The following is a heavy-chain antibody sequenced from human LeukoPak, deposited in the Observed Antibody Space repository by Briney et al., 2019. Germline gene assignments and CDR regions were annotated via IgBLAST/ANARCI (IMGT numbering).Heavy chain of an antibody. CDR3: ARGRGHYGPLWN. CDR2: INHSGST. Sequence: PSETLSPTCAVYGGSFSGYYWSWIRQPPGKGLEWIGEINHSGSTNYNPSLKSRVTISVDTSKNQFSLKLSSVTAADTAVYYCARGRGHYGPLWNWGQGTLVTVSS. CDR1: GGSFSGYY. V-gene: IGHV4-34*01. J-gene: IGHJ4*02. D-gene: IGHD3-10*01.